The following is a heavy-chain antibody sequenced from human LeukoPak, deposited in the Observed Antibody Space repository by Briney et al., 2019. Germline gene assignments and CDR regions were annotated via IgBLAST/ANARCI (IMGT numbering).Heavy chain of an antibody. CDR3: ASEDTADYKGRFDH. CDR1: GGSINSRF. D-gene: IGHD4-11*01. V-gene: IGHV4-4*08. J-gene: IGHJ4*02. Sequence: SETQSLTCSVSGGSINSRFWAWIRQPPGKGLEWIGYIYEGIPTYNPSLKSRVTISADTSNSQYSLKLNSVTAADTAVYYCASEDTADYKGRFDHWGQGTLVTVSS. CDR2: IYEGIP.